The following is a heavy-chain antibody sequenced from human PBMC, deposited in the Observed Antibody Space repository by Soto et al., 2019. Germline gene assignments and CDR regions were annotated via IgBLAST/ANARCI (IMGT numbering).Heavy chain of an antibody. J-gene: IGHJ4*02. V-gene: IGHV6-1*01. Sequence: SQTLSLTCAISGDSVSSNSAAWNWIRQSPSRGLEWLGRTYYRSKWYNDYAVSVKSRITINPDTSKNQFSLQLNSVTPEDTAVYYCARTYYYDSRGLSIFDYWGQGTLVTVSS. CDR1: GDSVSSNSAA. D-gene: IGHD3-22*01. CDR2: TYYRSKWYN. CDR3: ARTYYYDSRGLSIFDY.